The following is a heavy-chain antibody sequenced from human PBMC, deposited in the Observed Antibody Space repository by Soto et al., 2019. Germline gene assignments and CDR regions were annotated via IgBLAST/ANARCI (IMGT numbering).Heavy chain of an antibody. CDR2: IYYSGST. CDR3: ARGRWLQQHSVDY. Sequence: PSETLSLTCTVSGGSISSYYWSWIRQPPGKGLEWIGYIYYSGSTNYNPSHKSRVTISVDTSKNQFSLKLSSVTAADTAVYYCARGRWLQQHSVDYWGQGTLVTVSS. V-gene: IGHV4-59*01. J-gene: IGHJ4*02. CDR1: GGSISSYY. D-gene: IGHD5-12*01.